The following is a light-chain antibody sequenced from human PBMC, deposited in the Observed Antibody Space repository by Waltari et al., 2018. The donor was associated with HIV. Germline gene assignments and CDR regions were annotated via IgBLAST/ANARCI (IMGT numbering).Light chain of an antibody. CDR3: AAWDDSLSGYV. Sequence: QSVLTQPPSASGTPGQRVTISCSGSSPNIGSNTVNWYQQFPGTAPKLLIYRNNQRPSGVPDRFSGSKSGTSASLAISGLQSEDEADYYCAAWDDSLSGYVFGTGTKVIVL. CDR2: RNN. V-gene: IGLV1-44*01. CDR1: SPNIGSNT. J-gene: IGLJ1*01.